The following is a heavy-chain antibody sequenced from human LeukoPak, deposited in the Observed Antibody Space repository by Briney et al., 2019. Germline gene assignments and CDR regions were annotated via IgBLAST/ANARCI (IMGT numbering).Heavy chain of an antibody. CDR3: AKGGSYLFFDY. CDR1: GFTFSSYW. J-gene: IGHJ4*02. CDR2: IKQDGSEK. V-gene: IGHV3-7*01. D-gene: IGHD1-26*01. Sequence: PGGSLRLSCAASGFTFSSYWMSWVRQAPGKGLEWVANIKQDGSEKYYVDSVKGRFTISRDNSKNTLYLQMNSLRAEDTAVYYCAKGGSYLFFDYWGQGTLVTVSS.